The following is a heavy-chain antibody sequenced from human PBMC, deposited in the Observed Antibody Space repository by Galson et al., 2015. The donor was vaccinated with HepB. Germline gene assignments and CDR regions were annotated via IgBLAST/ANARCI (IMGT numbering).Heavy chain of an antibody. Sequence: KYYEDSVKGRFTISRDQIENTLYLQIDSLRPEDTAVYYCASAKVGTTYFDYWGQGTLVTVSS. CDR3: ASAKVGTTYFDY. CDR2: K. J-gene: IGHJ4*02. D-gene: IGHD1-26*01. V-gene: IGHV3-30*02.